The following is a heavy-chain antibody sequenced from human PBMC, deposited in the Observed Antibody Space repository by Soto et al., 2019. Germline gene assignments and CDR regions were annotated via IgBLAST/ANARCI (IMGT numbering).Heavy chain of an antibody. D-gene: IGHD1-1*01. CDR2: VRSKADGGTT. CDR3: RRDWDDPVL. J-gene: IGHJ4*02. CDR1: GFTFANAW. Sequence: EVQLVESGGGLVKPGGSLRLSCAASGFTFANAWMSWVRQAPGKGLEWVGRVRSKADGGTTDYAAPVKGRFTISRDDSENTLYLQMNSLKIDDTAVYYCRRDWDDPVLWGQGTLVTVFS. V-gene: IGHV3-15*01.